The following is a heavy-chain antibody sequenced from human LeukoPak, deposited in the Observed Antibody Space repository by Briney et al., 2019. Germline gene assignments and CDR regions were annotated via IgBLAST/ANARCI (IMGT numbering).Heavy chain of an antibody. CDR3: ASVGDVGAFDI. Sequence: SETLSLTCTVSGDSISIFHSIWIPHPAGKGREWIGRIYTRGNTNHHPSLKSRVTISVDTSKNQFSLKLSSVTAADTAVYYCASVGDVGAFDIWGQGTMVTVSS. CDR1: GDSISIFH. CDR2: IYTRGNT. J-gene: IGHJ3*02. V-gene: IGHV4-4*07. D-gene: IGHD5-24*01.